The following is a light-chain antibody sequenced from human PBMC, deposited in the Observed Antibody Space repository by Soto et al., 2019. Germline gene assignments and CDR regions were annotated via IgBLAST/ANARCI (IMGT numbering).Light chain of an antibody. CDR1: QSVSSN. CDR2: GAS. Sequence: EIVMTQSPATLSVSPGERATLSCRASQSVSSNLAWYQQKPGQAPRLLIYGASTTATGIPARFSGSGSGTEFTLTISSLQSEDFAVYSCQQYRTFGQGTKLEIK. J-gene: IGKJ2*02. V-gene: IGKV3-15*01. CDR3: QQYRT.